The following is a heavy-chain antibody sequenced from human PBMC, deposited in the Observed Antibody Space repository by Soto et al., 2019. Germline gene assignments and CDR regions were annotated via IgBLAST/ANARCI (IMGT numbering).Heavy chain of an antibody. J-gene: IGHJ4*02. CDR2: TYYRSKWYN. D-gene: IGHD1-1*01. V-gene: IGHV6-1*01. CDR1: GDSVSSNSAA. Sequence: SQTLSLTCAISGDSVSSNSAAWNWIRQSPSRGLEWLGRTYYRSKWYNDYAVSVKSRITINPDTSKNQFSLQLNSVTPEDTAVYYCARESSPPRPDPQLTNFDYWGQGTLVTVSS. CDR3: ARESSPPRPDPQLTNFDY.